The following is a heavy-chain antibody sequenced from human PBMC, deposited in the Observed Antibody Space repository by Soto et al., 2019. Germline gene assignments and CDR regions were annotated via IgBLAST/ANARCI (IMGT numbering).Heavy chain of an antibody. Sequence: EVQLVESGGGLVKPGGSLRLSCAASGFTFSNAWMSWVRQAPGKGLEWVGRIKSKTDGGTTDYAAPVKGRFTISRDDSKNTLYLQMNSLKTEDTAVYYCTKEPTGYDFWSGYSAYFDYWGQGTLVTVSS. CDR3: TKEPTGYDFWSGYSAYFDY. CDR1: GFTFSNAW. V-gene: IGHV3-15*01. CDR2: IKSKTDGGTT. D-gene: IGHD3-3*01. J-gene: IGHJ4*02.